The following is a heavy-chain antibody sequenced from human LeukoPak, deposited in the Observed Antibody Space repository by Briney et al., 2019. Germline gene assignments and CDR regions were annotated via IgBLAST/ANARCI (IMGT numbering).Heavy chain of an antibody. D-gene: IGHD2-2*03. Sequence: SVKVSCKASGGTFSSYAISWERQAPGQGLEWMGGIIPIFGTANYAQKFQGRVTITTDESTSTAYMELSSLRSEDTAVYYCARGLDGPYYMDVWGKGTTVTVSS. J-gene: IGHJ6*03. CDR1: GGTFSSYA. V-gene: IGHV1-69*05. CDR2: IIPIFGTA. CDR3: ARGLDGPYYMDV.